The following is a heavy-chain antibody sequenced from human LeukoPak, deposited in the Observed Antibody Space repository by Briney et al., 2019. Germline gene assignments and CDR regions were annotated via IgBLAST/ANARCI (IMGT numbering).Heavy chain of an antibody. D-gene: IGHD3-3*01. Sequence: PGGSLRLSCSASGFTFSSYAKSWVRQAPGKGLEWVSAISGSGGSTYYADSVKGRFTISRDNSKNTLYLQMNSLRAEDTAVYYCAKAGPYYDFWTGYLEGPGEYWGEGTLVTVSS. V-gene: IGHV3-23*01. CDR1: GFTFSSYA. J-gene: IGHJ4*02. CDR2: ISGSGGST. CDR3: AKAGPYYDFWTGYLEGPGEY.